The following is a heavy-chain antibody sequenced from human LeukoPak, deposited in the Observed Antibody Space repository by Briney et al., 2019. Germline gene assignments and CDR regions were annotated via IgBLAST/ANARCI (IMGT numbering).Heavy chain of an antibody. CDR1: GFTFNTYA. J-gene: IGHJ4*02. CDR3: TKDYKADY. D-gene: IGHD1-1*01. V-gene: IGHV3-23*01. Sequence: GGSLRLSCVPSGFTFNTYAMTWVRQAPGKGLEWVSVISASGDATNYADSVKGRFTSSRDNSKNTLFLQMNRLRVDDTAVYYCTKDYKADYWGQGTLITVSS. CDR2: ISASGDAT.